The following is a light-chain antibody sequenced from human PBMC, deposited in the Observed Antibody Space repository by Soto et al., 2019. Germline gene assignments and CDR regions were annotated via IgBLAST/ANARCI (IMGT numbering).Light chain of an antibody. Sequence: EIVLTQSPGTLSLSPGERATLSCRASQSVSSSYLAWYQQKPGQAPRLLIYGASSRATGIPDRFSGSGSGTDFILTISRLEPEDFAVYYCQQYYSSPLTFGGGTKVEIK. J-gene: IGKJ4*01. CDR1: QSVSSSY. CDR3: QQYYSSPLT. CDR2: GAS. V-gene: IGKV3-20*01.